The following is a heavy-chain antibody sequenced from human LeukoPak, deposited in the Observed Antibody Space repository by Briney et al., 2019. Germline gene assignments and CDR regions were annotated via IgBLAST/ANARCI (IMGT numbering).Heavy chain of an antibody. J-gene: IGHJ4*02. D-gene: IGHD5-18*01. Sequence: SETLSLTCAVYGGSFSGYYWSWICQPPGKGLEWIGEINHSGSTNYNPSLKSRVTISVDTSKNQFSLKLSSVTAADTAVYYCARNLLQLWLRKGYFDYWGQGTLVTVSS. V-gene: IGHV4-34*01. CDR2: INHSGST. CDR3: ARNLLQLWLRKGYFDY. CDR1: GGSFSGYY.